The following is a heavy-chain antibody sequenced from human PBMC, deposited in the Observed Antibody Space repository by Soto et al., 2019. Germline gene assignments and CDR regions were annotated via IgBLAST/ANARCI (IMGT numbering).Heavy chain of an antibody. Sequence: ASVKVSCKASGGTFSSYTISWVRQAPGQGLEWMGRIIPILGIANYAQKFQGRVTITADKSTSTAYMELSSLRSEDAAVYYCARFPTYYYGSGSSHAFDIWGQGTMVTVSS. J-gene: IGHJ3*02. CDR2: IIPILGIA. V-gene: IGHV1-69*02. D-gene: IGHD3-10*01. CDR1: GGTFSSYT. CDR3: ARFPTYYYGSGSSHAFDI.